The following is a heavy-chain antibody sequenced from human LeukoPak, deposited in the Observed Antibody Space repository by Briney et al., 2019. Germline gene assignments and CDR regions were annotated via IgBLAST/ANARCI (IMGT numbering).Heavy chain of an antibody. CDR3: ARDSNYHPDC. CDR1: GFTFSSYG. Sequence: GGSLRLSCAASGFTFSSYGMHWVRQAPGKGLEWVAVISYDGSNKYYADSVKGRFTISRDNSKNTLYLQMNSLRAEDTAVYYCARDSNYHPDCWGQGTLVSVSS. CDR2: ISYDGSNK. J-gene: IGHJ4*02. D-gene: IGHD4-11*01. V-gene: IGHV3-30*03.